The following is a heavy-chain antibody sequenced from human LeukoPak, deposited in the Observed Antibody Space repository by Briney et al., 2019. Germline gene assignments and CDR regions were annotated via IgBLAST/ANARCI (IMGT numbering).Heavy chain of an antibody. CDR1: GLTFTSHA. CDR2: ISGSGDST. CDR3: AKGETYYDFWSGYTSLKWFDP. J-gene: IGHJ5*02. D-gene: IGHD3-3*01. Sequence: GGSLRLSCAASGLTFTSHAMNWVRQAPGKGLEWVSVISGSGDSTNYADSVKGRFTVSRDNSKNMLYLQMKILRAEDTAVYYCAKGETYYDFWSGYTSLKWFDPWGQGTLVTVSS. V-gene: IGHV3-23*01.